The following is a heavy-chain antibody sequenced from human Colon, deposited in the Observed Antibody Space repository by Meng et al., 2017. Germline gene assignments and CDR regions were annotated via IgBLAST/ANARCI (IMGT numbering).Heavy chain of an antibody. CDR3: ARAGPFYDSLGYVYYYDF. Sequence: QVQLVQSGVEVREPGASVKVSCKAFGYNFISTSMSWVRQAPGQGLEWMGWINTGNGNTKLSQTFQDRVIITRDASANTVFLEVSSLRSEDTAVYYCARAGPFYDSLGYVYYYDFWGQGTLVTVSS. V-gene: IGHV1-3*04. CDR1: GYNFISTS. J-gene: IGHJ4*02. D-gene: IGHD3-22*01. CDR2: INTGNGNT.